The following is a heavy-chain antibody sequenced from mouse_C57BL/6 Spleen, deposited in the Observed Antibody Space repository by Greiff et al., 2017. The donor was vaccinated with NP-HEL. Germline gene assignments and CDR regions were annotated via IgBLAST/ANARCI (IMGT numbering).Heavy chain of an antibody. D-gene: IGHD1-1*01. Sequence: QVQLQQSGAELAKPGASVKLSCKASGYTFTSYWMHWVKQRPGQGLEWIGYINPSSGYTKYNQKFKDKATLTADKSSSTAYMQLCSLTYEDSAVYYCARYYYGSSYGWYFDVWGTGTTVTVSS. V-gene: IGHV1-7*01. CDR3: ARYYYGSSYGWYFDV. J-gene: IGHJ1*03. CDR1: GYTFTSYW. CDR2: INPSSGYT.